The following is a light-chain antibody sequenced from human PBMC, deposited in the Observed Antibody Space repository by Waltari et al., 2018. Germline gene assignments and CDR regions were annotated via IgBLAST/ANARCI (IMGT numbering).Light chain of an antibody. J-gene: IGLJ3*02. V-gene: IGLV1-51*02. CDR1: SSNIKNNH. CDR3: GTWDSTLNGEV. CDR2: EKD. Sequence: QSVLTQPPSVSAAPGQKVTISCSGSSSNIKNNHVSWYQQFPGRAPKLLIFEKDRARSGLPDRFSVPRSGTSATLGITGLQTGDEADYYCGTWDSTLNGEVFGGGTKLTVL.